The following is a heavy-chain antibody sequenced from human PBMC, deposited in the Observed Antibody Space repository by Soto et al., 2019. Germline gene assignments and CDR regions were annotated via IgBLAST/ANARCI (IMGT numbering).Heavy chain of an antibody. V-gene: IGHV5-51*01. Sequence: GESLKISCKGSGYSFTSYWIGWVRQMPGKGLEWMGIIYPGDSDTRYSPSFQGQVTISADKSISTAYLQWSSLKASDTAMYYCAREGYDILTGYYKTYYYDGMDVWAQGTTVTVSS. CDR2: IYPGDSDT. CDR3: AREGYDILTGYYKTYYYDGMDV. CDR1: GYSFTSYW. J-gene: IGHJ6*02. D-gene: IGHD3-9*01.